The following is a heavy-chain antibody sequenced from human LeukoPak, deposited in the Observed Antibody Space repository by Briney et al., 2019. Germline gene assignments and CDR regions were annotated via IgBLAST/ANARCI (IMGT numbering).Heavy chain of an antibody. Sequence: GSLRLSCAASGLNFNDNDMDWVRQAPGRGLEWVSYISSGGSTIYYADSVRGRFTISRDNAKNSLYLQMNSLRAEDTAVYYCARVGKAARSEWFDPWGQGTLVTVSS. CDR2: ISSGGSTI. CDR3: ARVGKAARSEWFDP. D-gene: IGHD6-6*01. J-gene: IGHJ5*02. CDR1: GLNFNDND. V-gene: IGHV3-48*04.